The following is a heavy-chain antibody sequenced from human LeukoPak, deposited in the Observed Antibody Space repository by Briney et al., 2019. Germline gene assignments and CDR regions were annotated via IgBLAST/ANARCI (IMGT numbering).Heavy chain of an antibody. CDR2: IRGSGASP. V-gene: IGHV3-23*01. CDR1: GFTFSSSA. Sequence: GGSLRLSCAASGFTFSSSAMSWVRQAPGKGLEWVSVIRGSGASPHYADSVKGRFTISRDNSKNTLSLQMNSLRAEDTAVYYCVGRRTSAAGNFWGQGTLVTVSS. CDR3: VGRRTSAAGNF. D-gene: IGHD6-13*01. J-gene: IGHJ4*02.